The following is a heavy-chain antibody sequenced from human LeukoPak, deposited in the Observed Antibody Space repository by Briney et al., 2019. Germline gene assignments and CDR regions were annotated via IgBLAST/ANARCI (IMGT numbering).Heavy chain of an antibody. D-gene: IGHD3-10*01. CDR2: INPSGGLT. CDR3: ARGVSMGRGGITSRPPHYFDY. CDR1: GYTFTTYY. J-gene: IGHJ4*02. V-gene: IGHV1-46*01. Sequence: ASVKVSCKASGYTFTTYYMHWVRQAPGQGLEWMGKINPSGGLTWYSQNFEDRVTMTRDTSTSTVYMELSSLRSDDTAVYYCARGVSMGRGGITSRPPHYFDYWGKGTLVTVSS.